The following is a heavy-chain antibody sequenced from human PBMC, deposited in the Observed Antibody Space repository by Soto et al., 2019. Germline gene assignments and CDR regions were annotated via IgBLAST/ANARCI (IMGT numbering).Heavy chain of an antibody. J-gene: IGHJ4*02. D-gene: IGHD4-17*01. CDR3: ARSPSMTTVSLDY. CDR1: GFTFSSYS. CDR2: ISSSSSYI. V-gene: IGHV3-21*01. Sequence: EVQLVESGGGLVKPGGSLRLSCAASGFTFSSYSMNWVRQAPGKGLKWVSSISSSSSYIYYADSVKGRFTISRDNAKNSLYLQMNSLRAEDTAVYYCARSPSMTTVSLDYWGQGTLVTVSS.